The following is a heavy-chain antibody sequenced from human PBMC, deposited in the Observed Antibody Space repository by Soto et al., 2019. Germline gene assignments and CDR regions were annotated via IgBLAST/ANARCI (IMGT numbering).Heavy chain of an antibody. Sequence: PGGSLSLSCVASGFSVSSDYMNWVRQDPGKGLEWVSVIYRGGSTYYADSVRGRFTISRDNSENTLFLQMNSLRAEDTAVYYCARATEWNALDIWGQGTMVTVSS. CDR3: ARATEWNALDI. CDR2: IYRGGST. J-gene: IGHJ3*02. V-gene: IGHV3-53*01. CDR1: GFSVSSDY. D-gene: IGHD3-3*01.